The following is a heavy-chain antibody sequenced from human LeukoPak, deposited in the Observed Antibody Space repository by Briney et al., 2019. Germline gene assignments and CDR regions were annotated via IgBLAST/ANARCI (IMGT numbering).Heavy chain of an antibody. V-gene: IGHV3-7*04. CDR3: ARGGRTMVTY. Sequence: GGSLRLSCAASGFTFSSYWMNWVRQAPGKGLEWVANIKYDGSEKDYVDSVKGRFTISRDNAKNSLYLQMSSLRADDTAVYYCARGGRTMVTYWGQGTLVTVSS. D-gene: IGHD4-17*01. CDR2: IKYDGSEK. J-gene: IGHJ4*02. CDR1: GFTFSSYW.